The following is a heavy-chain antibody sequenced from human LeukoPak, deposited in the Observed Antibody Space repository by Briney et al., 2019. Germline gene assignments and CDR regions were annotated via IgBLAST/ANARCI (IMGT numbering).Heavy chain of an antibody. CDR1: GEPFSGYY. CDR3: ARGYRVVGATRPLYYFDY. D-gene: IGHD1-26*01. V-gene: IGHV4-34*01. Sequence: SETLSLTCAVYGEPFSGYYWTWIRQPPGKGLEWIGEINHSGSTNYNPSLKRRVTISLDTSKNQFSLRLSSVTAADTAMYYCARGYRVVGATRPLYYFDYWGQGTLVTVSS. J-gene: IGHJ4*02. CDR2: INHSGST.